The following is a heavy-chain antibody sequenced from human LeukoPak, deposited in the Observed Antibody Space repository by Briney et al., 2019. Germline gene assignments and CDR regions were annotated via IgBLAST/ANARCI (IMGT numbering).Heavy chain of an antibody. J-gene: IGHJ4*02. V-gene: IGHV4-34*01. CDR1: GGSLSGYY. CDR3: ARLTRGYSYGCAR. D-gene: IGHD5-18*01. Sequence: SETLSLTCAVYGGSLSGYYWSWIRQPPGKGLEWIGEINHSGSTNYNPSLKSRVTISVDTSRNQFSLKLSSVTAADTAVYYCARLTRGYSYGCARWGQGTLVTVSS. CDR2: INHSGST.